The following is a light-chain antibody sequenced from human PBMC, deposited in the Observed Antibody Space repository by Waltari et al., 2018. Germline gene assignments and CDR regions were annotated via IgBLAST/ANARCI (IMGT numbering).Light chain of an antibody. J-gene: IGKJ5*01. V-gene: IGKV1-5*03. CDR2: EAS. CDR1: QSINSW. CDR3: QQYHKSPIT. Sequence: DIQMTQSPFTLSASVGDRVTVTCRASQSINSWLAWYQQKQGKAPKPLIYEASNLESGVPSRFSGSGSGTEFTLTISSLQPDDLATYYCQQYHKSPITFGQGTRLEIK.